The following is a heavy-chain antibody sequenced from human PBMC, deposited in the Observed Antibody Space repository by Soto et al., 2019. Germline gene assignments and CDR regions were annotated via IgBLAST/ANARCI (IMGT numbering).Heavy chain of an antibody. CDR1: GFTFSSYG. Sequence: ESGGGVVQPGRSLRLSCAASGFTFSSYGMHWVRQAPGKGLEWVAVISYDGSNKYYADSVKGRFTISRDNSKNTLYLQMNSLRAEDTAVYYCRGPMTFDIWGQGTMVTVSS. D-gene: IGHD3-22*01. V-gene: IGHV3-30*03. CDR2: ISYDGSNK. J-gene: IGHJ3*02. CDR3: RGPMTFDI.